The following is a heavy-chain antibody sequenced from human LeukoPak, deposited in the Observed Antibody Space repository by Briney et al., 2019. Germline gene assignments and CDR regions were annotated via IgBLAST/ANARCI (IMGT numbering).Heavy chain of an antibody. CDR1: GATFSSYA. CDR2: IIPIFGTA. CDR3: ARVPRSGIAVAGTFDY. V-gene: IGHV1-69*05. D-gene: IGHD6-19*01. Sequence: SVKLSCKASGATFSSYAISWVRHAPGQGLEWMGGIIPIFGTANYAQKFQGRVTITTDESTSTAYMELSSLRSEDTAVYYCARVPRSGIAVAGTFDYWGQGTLVTVSS. J-gene: IGHJ4*02.